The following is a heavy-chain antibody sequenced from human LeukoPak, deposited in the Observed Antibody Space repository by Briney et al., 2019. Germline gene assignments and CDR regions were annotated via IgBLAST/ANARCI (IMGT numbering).Heavy chain of an antibody. CDR1: GGSITSDNDH. Sequence: SETLSLTCTVSGGSITSDNDHWDWIRQPPGKGLEWIGSVHHIGATYYNPSLRSRVTISVDTSKNQFSLKVTSVTAADTAAYYCARRLSYYDYWGQGTLVTVSS. J-gene: IGHJ4*02. CDR2: VHHIGAT. V-gene: IGHV4-39*01. CDR3: ARRLSYYDY. D-gene: IGHD2-21*02.